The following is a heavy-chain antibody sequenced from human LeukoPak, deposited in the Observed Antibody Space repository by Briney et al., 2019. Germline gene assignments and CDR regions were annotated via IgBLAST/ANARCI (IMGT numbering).Heavy chain of an antibody. D-gene: IGHD3-10*01. CDR2: IKQDGSEQ. Sequence: SGGSLRLSCAASGFTFTTYWMGWVRQAPGKGLEWVANIKQDGSEQYYVDSVKGRFTISRDNAKNSLSLQMNSLRAEDTAVYYCARPLMYYYGSETYFWFDPWGQGTPVTVSS. CDR1: GFTFTTYW. V-gene: IGHV3-7*01. J-gene: IGHJ5*02. CDR3: ARPLMYYYGSETYFWFDP.